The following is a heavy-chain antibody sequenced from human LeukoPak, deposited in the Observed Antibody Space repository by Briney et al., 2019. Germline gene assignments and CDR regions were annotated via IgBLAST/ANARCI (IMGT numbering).Heavy chain of an antibody. V-gene: IGHV3-7*01. CDR2: INQDGSKE. J-gene: IGHJ4*02. CDR1: GFIFSNYW. Sequence: GGSLRLSCAASGFIFSNYWITWVRQAPGKGLEWVAHINQDGSKEYYMDSVKARFTISRDNAKNSLSLQMNSLRAEDTAVYYCVRDGGVSGYDLLDYWGQGTLVTVSS. D-gene: IGHD5-12*01. CDR3: VRDGGVSGYDLLDY.